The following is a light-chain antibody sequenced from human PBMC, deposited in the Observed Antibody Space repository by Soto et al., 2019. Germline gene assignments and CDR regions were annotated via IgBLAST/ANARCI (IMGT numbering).Light chain of an antibody. CDR3: QQYNNWPGT. J-gene: IGKJ1*01. CDR2: GAS. Sequence: EIVMTQSPATQSVSPGERATLSCRASQSDSSNLAWYQQKPGQAPRLLIYGASTRATGIPARFSGSGSGTEFTLTISSLQSEDFAVYYCQQYNNWPGTFGQGTKVEIK. V-gene: IGKV3-15*01. CDR1: QSDSSN.